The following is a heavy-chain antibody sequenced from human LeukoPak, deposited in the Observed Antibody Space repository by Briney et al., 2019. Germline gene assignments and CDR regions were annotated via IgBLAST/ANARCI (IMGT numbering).Heavy chain of an antibody. J-gene: IGHJ4*02. CDR1: GGSISSSSYY. D-gene: IGHD1-1*01. Sequence: SETLSLTCTVSGGSISSSSYYWGWIRQPPGKGLEWIGSIYYSGSTYYNPSLKSRGTISVDTSKNQFSLKLSSVTAADTAVYYCARHFAGSTGTTTRDYWGQGTLVTVSS. V-gene: IGHV4-39*01. CDR2: IYYSGST. CDR3: ARHFAGSTGTTTRDY.